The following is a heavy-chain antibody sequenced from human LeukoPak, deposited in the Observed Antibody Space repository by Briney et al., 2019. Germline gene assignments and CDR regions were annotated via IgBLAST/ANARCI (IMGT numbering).Heavy chain of an antibody. J-gene: IGHJ4*02. CDR2: IYYTGNT. D-gene: IGHD2-15*01. CDR1: GDSISTSKSY. CDR3: ARRYCSGGTCYGTYYFDS. Sequence: SDTLSLTCTVSGDSISTSKSYWGWIRQPPLKGLEWIGSIYYTGNTYYNASLKSRVTISVDTSKSHFSLKLTSVTAADTAVYYCARRYCSGGTCYGTYYFDSWGQGILVTVSS. V-gene: IGHV4-39*02.